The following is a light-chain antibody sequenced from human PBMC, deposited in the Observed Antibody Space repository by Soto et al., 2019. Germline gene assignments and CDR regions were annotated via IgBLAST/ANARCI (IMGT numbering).Light chain of an antibody. CDR1: ENVGTN. V-gene: IGKV3D-15*01. CDR3: QQYNNWGLS. J-gene: IGKJ4*01. CDR2: GSS. Sequence: IVLTQSPATLSVSPGEGVTLSCRASENVGTNLAWYELKVGQAPRLLIYGSSTRATGIPDTFSGSGSGTEFTLSISSLQPEESAVYYCQQYNNWGLSFGGGTKVEIK.